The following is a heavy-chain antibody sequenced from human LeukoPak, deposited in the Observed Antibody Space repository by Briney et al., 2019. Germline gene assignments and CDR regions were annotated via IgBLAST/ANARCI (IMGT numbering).Heavy chain of an antibody. D-gene: IGHD5-12*01. J-gene: IGHJ6*03. CDR2: MNPNSGNT. V-gene: IGHV1-8*03. Sequence: ASVKVSCKASGYTFTSYDINWVRQATGQGLEWMGWMNPNSGNTGYAQKFQGRVTITRNTSISTAYMELSSLRSEDTAVYYCARWVHSGYEHYYYYYYMDVWGKGTTVTVSS. CDR3: ARWVHSGYEHYYYYYYMDV. CDR1: GYTFTSYD.